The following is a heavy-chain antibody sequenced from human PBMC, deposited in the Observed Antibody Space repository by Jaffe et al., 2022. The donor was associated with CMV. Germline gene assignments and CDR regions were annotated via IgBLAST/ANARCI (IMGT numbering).Heavy chain of an antibody. V-gene: IGHV1-46*01. Sequence: QVQLVQSGAEVKKPGASVKVSCKASGYTFTRYYMHWVRQAPGQGLEWMGIINPSGGSTSYAQKFQGRVTMTRDTSTSTVYMELSSLRSEDTAVYYCAGADTVGSCSSTSCYPFDPWGQGTLVTVSS. CDR1: GYTFTRYY. CDR3: AGADTVGSCSSTSCYPFDP. CDR2: INPSGGST. J-gene: IGHJ5*02. D-gene: IGHD2-2*01.